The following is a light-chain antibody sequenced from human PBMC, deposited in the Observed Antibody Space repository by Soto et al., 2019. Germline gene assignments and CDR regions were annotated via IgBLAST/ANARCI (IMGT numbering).Light chain of an antibody. V-gene: IGLV1-51*01. Sequence: QSVLTQPPSVSAAPGQQVTISCSGSSSNIGDNFVSWYQQLPGTAPRLLIYDTERRPSGIPDRFSGSMSGTSATLGITGLQTGDEADYYCGTWDYSLSAGVFGGGTKLTVL. CDR1: SSNIGDNF. CDR2: DTE. J-gene: IGLJ3*02. CDR3: GTWDYSLSAGV.